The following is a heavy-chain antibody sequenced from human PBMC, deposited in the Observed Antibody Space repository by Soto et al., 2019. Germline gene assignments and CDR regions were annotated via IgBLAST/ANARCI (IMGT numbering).Heavy chain of an antibody. V-gene: IGHV3-23*01. J-gene: IGHJ4*02. CDR2: IYGGGNGP. Sequence: EVPVLESGGGLVQPGGSLRLSCAATGFTFSDFAMSWVRQAPGKGLEWVSRIYGGGNGPHYADSVKGRVTISRDNSKSTLYLKMNSLRAEDTAVYYCAKMEGMDPWAYSFDYWGQGTLVNVSS. CDR1: GFTFSDFA. D-gene: IGHD2-2*03. CDR3: AKMEGMDPWAYSFDY.